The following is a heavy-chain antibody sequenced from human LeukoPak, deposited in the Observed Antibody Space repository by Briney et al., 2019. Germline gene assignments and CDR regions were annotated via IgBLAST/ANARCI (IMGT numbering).Heavy chain of an antibody. CDR3: ARPFGSGTYYQFDL. J-gene: IGHJ4*02. Sequence: PGGSLRLSCVASGFAFSSYWMSWVRRAPGKGPEWVANIKGDGSDKYYLDSLKGRFTVSRDNAKNSLYLQVNGLRGDDTAIYYCARPFGSGTYYQFDLWGQGTLVTVSS. CDR1: GFAFSSYW. V-gene: IGHV3-7*04. D-gene: IGHD3-10*01. CDR2: IKGDGSDK.